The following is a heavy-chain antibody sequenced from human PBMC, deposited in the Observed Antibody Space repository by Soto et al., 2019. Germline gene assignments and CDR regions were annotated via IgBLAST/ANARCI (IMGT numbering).Heavy chain of an antibody. D-gene: IGHD5-12*01. J-gene: IGHJ6*02. CDR3: ARDRSYSGYIYYYGMDV. Sequence: ASVKVSCKASGYTFTGYYMHWVRQAPGQGLEWMGWINPNSGGTNYAQKFQGWVPMTRDTSISTAYMELSRLRSDDTAVYYCARDRSYSGYIYYYGMDVWGQGTTVTVSS. CDR2: INPNSGGT. V-gene: IGHV1-2*04. CDR1: GYTFTGYY.